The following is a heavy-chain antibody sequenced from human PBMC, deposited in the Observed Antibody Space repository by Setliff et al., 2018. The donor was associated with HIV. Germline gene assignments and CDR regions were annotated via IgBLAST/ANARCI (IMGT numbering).Heavy chain of an antibody. V-gene: IGHV1-2*02. CDR3: VTSPGSFTSVDETEAGDY. J-gene: IGHJ4*02. CDR1: GYTFTGNY. CDR2: IKLSSGGT. D-gene: IGHD6-25*01. Sequence: ASVKVSCKASGYTFTGNYIHWVRQAPGQGLEWMGNIKLSSGGTKFAQKFLGRVTMTRDTSTNTAFMELRRLNSDDTATYFCVTSPGSFTSVDETEAGDYWGQGTLVTVSS.